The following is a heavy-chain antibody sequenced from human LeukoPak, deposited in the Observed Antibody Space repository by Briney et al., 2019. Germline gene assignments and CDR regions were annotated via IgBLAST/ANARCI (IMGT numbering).Heavy chain of an antibody. CDR3: ARGRIAARPDYYYYMDV. J-gene: IGHJ6*03. CDR1: GGSFSGYY. V-gene: IGHV4-34*01. D-gene: IGHD6-6*01. CDR2: INHSGST. Sequence: PSETLSLTCAVYGGSFSGYYWSWIRQPPGKGLEWIGEINHSGSTNYNPSLKSRVTISVDTSKNQFSLKLSSVTAADTAVYYCARGRIAARPDYYYYMDVWGKGTTVTVSS.